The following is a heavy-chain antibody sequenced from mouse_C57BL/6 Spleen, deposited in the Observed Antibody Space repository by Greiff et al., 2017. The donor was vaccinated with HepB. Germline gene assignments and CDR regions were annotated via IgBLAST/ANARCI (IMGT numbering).Heavy chain of an antibody. D-gene: IGHD2-4*01. Sequence: VKLLESGAELAKPGASVKLSCKASGYTFTSYWMHWVKQRPGQGLEWIGYINPSSGYTKYNQKFKDKATLTADKSSSTAYMQLSSLTYEDSAVYYCAMAYYDYLSWFAYWGQGTLVTVSA. J-gene: IGHJ3*01. V-gene: IGHV1-7*01. CDR1: GYTFTSYW. CDR3: AMAYYDYLSWFAY. CDR2: INPSSGYT.